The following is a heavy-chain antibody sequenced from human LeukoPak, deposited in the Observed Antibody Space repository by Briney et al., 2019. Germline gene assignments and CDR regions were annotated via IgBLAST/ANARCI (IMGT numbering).Heavy chain of an antibody. CDR1: GFTFSSYA. J-gene: IGHJ4*02. CDR2: ISGSGGST. CDR3: AKSPSSGYYFDY. D-gene: IGHD3-22*01. Sequence: QAGGFLRLSCAASGFTFSSYAMSWVRQAPGKGLEWVSGISGSGGSTYYADSVKGRFTISRDNSKNTLYLQMNSLRAEDTAVYYCAKSPSSGYYFDYWGQGTLVTVSS. V-gene: IGHV3-23*01.